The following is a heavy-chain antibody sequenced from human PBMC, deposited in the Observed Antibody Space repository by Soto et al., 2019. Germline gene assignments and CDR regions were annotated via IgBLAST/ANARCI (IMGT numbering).Heavy chain of an antibody. CDR3: ARDRYYDFWSGSYTYYYYGMDV. CDR1: GFTFSSYA. CDR2: ISYDGSNK. V-gene: IGHV3-30-3*01. D-gene: IGHD3-3*01. J-gene: IGHJ6*02. Sequence: QVQLVESGGGVVQPGRSLRLSCAASGFTFSSYAMHWVRQAPGKGLEWVAVISYDGSNKYYADSVKGRFTISRDNSKNKLYLQMSSLTAEYTAVYYCARDRYYDFWSGSYTYYYYGMDVWGQGTTVTVSS.